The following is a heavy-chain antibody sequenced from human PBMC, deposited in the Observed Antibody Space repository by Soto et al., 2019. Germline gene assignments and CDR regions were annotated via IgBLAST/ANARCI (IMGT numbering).Heavy chain of an antibody. CDR3: ARENGYDFWSGYYPPDYYYYGMDV. D-gene: IGHD3-3*01. J-gene: IGHJ6*02. CDR1: GFTFTSSE. V-gene: IGHV3-48*03. CDR2: ISSSGNKI. Sequence: PGGSLRLSCAASGFTFTSSEMNWVRQAPGKGLEWVSYISSSGNKIYYSDSVKGRFAISRDNAKNSLYLQMNSLRAEDTAVYYCARENGYDFWSGYYPPDYYYYGMDVWGQGTTVTVSS.